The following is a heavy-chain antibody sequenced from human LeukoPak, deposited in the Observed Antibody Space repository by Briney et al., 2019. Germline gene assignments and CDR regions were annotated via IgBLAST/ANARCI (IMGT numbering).Heavy chain of an antibody. CDR3: ARGGYCSGGSCIFDY. D-gene: IGHD2-15*01. J-gene: IGHJ4*02. CDR2: ISSSSSYI. V-gene: IGHV3-21*01. Sequence: GGSLRLSCAASGFTFSSYSMNWVRRAPGKGLEWVSSISSSSSYIYYADSVKGRFTISRDNAKNSLYLQMNSLRAEDTAVYYCARGGYCSGGSCIFDYWGQGTLVTVSS. CDR1: GFTFSSYS.